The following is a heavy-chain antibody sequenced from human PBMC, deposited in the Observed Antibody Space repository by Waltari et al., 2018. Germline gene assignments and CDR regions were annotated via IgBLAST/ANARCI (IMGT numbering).Heavy chain of an antibody. Sequence: QVQRQQSGPGLVKPAQTLVLTCAISGDRVSSRRTEWNWIRQSPSRGLEWVGRTYYRSKLYFASAALVTRPMPIPPDPSRNQFSLQLTSVTPEDTAVYYCARDESRHPHLHFDSWGQGTQVTVSS. CDR1: GDRVSSRRTE. D-gene: IGHD3-3*02. J-gene: IGHJ4*02. CDR3: ARDESRHPHLHFDS. CDR2: TYYRSKLYF. V-gene: IGHV6-1*01.